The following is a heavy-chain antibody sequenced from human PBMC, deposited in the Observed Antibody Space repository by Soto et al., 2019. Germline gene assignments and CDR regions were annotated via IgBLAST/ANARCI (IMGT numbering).Heavy chain of an antibody. Sequence: GGSLRLSCAASGFTFSSYGMHWVRQAPGKGLEWVAVIWYDGSNKYYADSVKGRFTISRDNSKNTLYLQMNSLRAEDTAVYYCARTSGSPEYYYYGMDVWGQGTTVTVSS. J-gene: IGHJ6*02. V-gene: IGHV3-33*01. CDR2: IWYDGSNK. D-gene: IGHD3-10*01. CDR3: ARTSGSPEYYYYGMDV. CDR1: GFTFSSYG.